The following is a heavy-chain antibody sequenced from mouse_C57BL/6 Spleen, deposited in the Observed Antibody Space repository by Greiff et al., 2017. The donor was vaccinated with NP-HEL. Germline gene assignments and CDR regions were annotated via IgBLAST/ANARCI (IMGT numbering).Heavy chain of an antibody. J-gene: IGHJ3*01. CDR1: GYTFTDYY. D-gene: IGHD1-1*01. Sequence: VQLQQSGPELVKPGASVKISCKASGYTFTDYYMNWVKQSHGKSLEWIGDINPNNGGTSYNQKFKGKATLTVDKSSSTAYMELRSLTSEDSAVYYCARPHYYYGSSWFAYWGQGTLVTVSA. CDR2: INPNNGGT. CDR3: ARPHYYYGSSWFAY. V-gene: IGHV1-26*01.